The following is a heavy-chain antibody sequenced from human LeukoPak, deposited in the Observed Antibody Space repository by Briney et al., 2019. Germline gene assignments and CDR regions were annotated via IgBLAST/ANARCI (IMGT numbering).Heavy chain of an antibody. J-gene: IGHJ4*02. V-gene: IGHV3-23*01. CDR1: GFTFSSYA. CDR2: ISGSGGST. CDR3: AKSLVLLWFGEFDY. Sequence: GGSLRLSCAASGFTFSSYAMSWVRQAPGKGLEWVSAISGSGGSTCYADSVKGRFTISRDNSKNTLYLQMNSLRAEDTAVYYCAKSLVLLWFGEFDYWGQGTLVTVSS. D-gene: IGHD3-10*01.